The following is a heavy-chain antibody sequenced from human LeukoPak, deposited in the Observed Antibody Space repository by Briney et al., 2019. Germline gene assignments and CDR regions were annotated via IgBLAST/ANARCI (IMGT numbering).Heavy chain of an antibody. CDR3: ARDRAVAGYYYYGMDV. Sequence: ASVKVSCKASGYTFTGYYMHWVRQAPGQGLKWMGWINPNSGGTNYAQKFQGRVTMTRDTSISTAYMELSRLRSDDTAVYYCARDRAVAGYYYYGMDVWGQGTTVTVSS. D-gene: IGHD6-19*01. V-gene: IGHV1-2*02. CDR2: INPNSGGT. J-gene: IGHJ6*02. CDR1: GYTFTGYY.